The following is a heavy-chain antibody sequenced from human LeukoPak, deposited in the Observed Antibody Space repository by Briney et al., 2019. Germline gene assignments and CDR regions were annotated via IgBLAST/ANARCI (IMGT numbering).Heavy chain of an antibody. J-gene: IGHJ3*02. CDR2: IWYDGSNK. D-gene: IGHD2-21*02. V-gene: IGHV3-33*08. CDR3: ARTENVVVTANDAFNI. CDR1: GFTFSSHG. Sequence: PGGSLRLSCAASGFTFSSHGMHWVRQAPGKGLEWVAVIWYDGSNKYYADSVKGRFTISRDNSKNTLYLQMNSPRAEDTAVYYCARTENVVVTANDAFNIWGQGTMVTVSS.